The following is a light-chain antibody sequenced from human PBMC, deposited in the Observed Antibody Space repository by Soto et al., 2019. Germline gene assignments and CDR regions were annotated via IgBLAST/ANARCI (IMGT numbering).Light chain of an antibody. V-gene: IGKV3-20*01. Sequence: EIVLAQSPGTLSLSPGERATLSCRASQSVSSSSLAWYQQKPGQAPRLLIYGVSSRATGIPDRFSGSGSGTDFTLTISRLEPEDFAVYFCQQYGSSPPVTFGGGTKVDIK. CDR1: QSVSSSS. CDR3: QQYGSSPPVT. CDR2: GVS. J-gene: IGKJ4*01.